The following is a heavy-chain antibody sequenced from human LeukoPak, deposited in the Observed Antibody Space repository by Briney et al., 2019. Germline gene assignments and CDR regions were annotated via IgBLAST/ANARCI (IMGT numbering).Heavy chain of an antibody. D-gene: IGHD3-22*01. V-gene: IGHV1-18*01. CDR1: GYTFTSYD. CDR3: ARDYYYDSSGYYFSYYFDY. Sequence: GASVKVSCKASGYTFTSYDINWVRQAPGQGLEWMGWISAYNGNTNYAQKLQGRVTMTTDTSTSTAYMELRSLRSDDTAVYYCARDYYYDSSGYYFSYYFDYWGQGTLVTVSS. J-gene: IGHJ4*02. CDR2: ISAYNGNT.